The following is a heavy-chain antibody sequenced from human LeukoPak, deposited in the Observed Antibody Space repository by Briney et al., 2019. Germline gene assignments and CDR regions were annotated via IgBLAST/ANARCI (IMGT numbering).Heavy chain of an antibody. Sequence: GGSLRLSCAASGFTFSSYSLNWVWQAPGQGLERVSSISSCNNYISYADSVHSRLVISRDNAKNSVYLQLNILRAADTAVYYCARVGPWVNPDYYYYYMDVWGKGTTVTVAS. CDR3: ARVGPWVNPDYYYYYMDV. CDR1: GFTFSSYS. J-gene: IGHJ6*03. D-gene: IGHD1-14*01. V-gene: IGHV3-21*01. CDR2: ISSCNNYI.